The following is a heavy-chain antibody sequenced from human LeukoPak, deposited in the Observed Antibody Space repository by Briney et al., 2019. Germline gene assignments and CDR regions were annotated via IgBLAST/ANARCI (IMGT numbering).Heavy chain of an antibody. CDR2: IKSKTDGGTT. J-gene: IGHJ4*02. Sequence: GGSLRLSCAGSGFTFNNAWMSWVRQAPGKGLEWVGRIKSKTDGGTTDYAAPVKGRFTISRDDSKNTLYLQMNSLKTEDTAVYYCTWGYSYGFDYWGQGTLVTVSS. CDR1: GFTFNNAW. CDR3: TWGYSYGFDY. D-gene: IGHD5-18*01. V-gene: IGHV3-15*01.